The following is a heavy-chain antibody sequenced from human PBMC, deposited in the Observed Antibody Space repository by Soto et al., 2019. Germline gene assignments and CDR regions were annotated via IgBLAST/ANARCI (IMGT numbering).Heavy chain of an antibody. V-gene: IGHV4-39*01. CDR3: APLSVSLSGPYGIRV. CDR2: MFYSGLT. CDR1: GYSVTSSDYY. D-gene: IGHD2-15*01. J-gene: IGHJ6*02. Sequence: SETLSLTCSVSGYSVTSSDYYWAWIRQPPGKGLEWIGSMFYSGLTYYNPSLKSRVTLSVDTSKNQFSVRLNSVTAADTAVYYCAPLSVSLSGPYGIRVWGQGTTVTVSS.